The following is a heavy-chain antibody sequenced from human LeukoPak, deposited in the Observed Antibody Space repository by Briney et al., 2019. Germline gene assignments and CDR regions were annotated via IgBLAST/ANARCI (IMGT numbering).Heavy chain of an antibody. V-gene: IGHV1-69*10. J-gene: IGHJ4*02. CDR2: IIPIFGIA. CDR3: ARDSGIAAAGSSPFDY. CDR1: GGTFNSYA. Sequence: SVTVSCKASGGTFNSYAISWVRQAPGQGLEWMGRIIPIFGIANYAQKFQGRVTITADKSTSTAYMELSSLRSEDTAVYYCARDSGIAAAGSSPFDYWGQGTLVTVSS. D-gene: IGHD6-13*01.